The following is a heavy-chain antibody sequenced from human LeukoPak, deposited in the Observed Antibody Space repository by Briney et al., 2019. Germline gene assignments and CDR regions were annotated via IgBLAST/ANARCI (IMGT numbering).Heavy chain of an antibody. V-gene: IGHV3-23*01. CDR1: GFTFSSYA. CDR3: ARDSVAGSLTFDY. CDR2: ISGSGGST. J-gene: IGHJ4*02. Sequence: GGSLRLSCAASGFTFSSYAMSWVRQAPGKGLEWVSAISGSGGSTYYADSVKGRFTISRDNSKNTLYLQMNSLRAEDTAVYYCARDSVAGSLTFDYWGQGTLVTVSS. D-gene: IGHD6-19*01.